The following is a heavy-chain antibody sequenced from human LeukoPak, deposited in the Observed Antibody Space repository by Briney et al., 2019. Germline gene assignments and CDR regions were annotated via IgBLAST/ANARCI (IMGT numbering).Heavy chain of an antibody. D-gene: IGHD2-2*01. Sequence: SVKVSCKASGGTFSSYAISWVRQAPGQGLEWMGGIIPIFGTANYAQKFQGRVTITADESTSTAYMELSSLRSEDTAVYYCARNEYQLLLGFDYWGQGTLVTVSS. CDR2: IIPIFGTA. CDR3: ARNEYQLLLGFDY. J-gene: IGHJ4*02. V-gene: IGHV1-69*13. CDR1: GGTFSSYA.